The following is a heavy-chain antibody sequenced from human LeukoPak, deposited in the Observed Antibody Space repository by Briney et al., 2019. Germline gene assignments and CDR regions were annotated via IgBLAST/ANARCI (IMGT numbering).Heavy chain of an antibody. Sequence: ASVKVSCKASGYTFTGYYMHWVRQAPGQGLEWMGWINPNSGGTNYAQKFQGRVTITADKSTSTAYMELSSLRSEDTAVYYCARVGYDFWSGYLHYFDYWGQGTLVTVSS. CDR1: GYTFTGYY. V-gene: IGHV1-2*02. CDR3: ARVGYDFWSGYLHYFDY. CDR2: INPNSGGT. D-gene: IGHD3-3*01. J-gene: IGHJ4*02.